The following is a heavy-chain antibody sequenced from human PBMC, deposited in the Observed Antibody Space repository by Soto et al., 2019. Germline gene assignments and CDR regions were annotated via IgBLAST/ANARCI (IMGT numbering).Heavy chain of an antibody. Sequence: SETLSLTCTVSGGSISSYYWSWIRQTPGKGLEWIGYIFYLGSTNYNPSLKSRVTLSIDTSKNQFSLKLSSVTAADTAVYYCARVNYGDYDFDYWGQGTLVTVSS. V-gene: IGHV4-59*01. CDR3: ARVNYGDYDFDY. D-gene: IGHD4-17*01. CDR1: GGSISSYY. CDR2: IFYLGST. J-gene: IGHJ4*02.